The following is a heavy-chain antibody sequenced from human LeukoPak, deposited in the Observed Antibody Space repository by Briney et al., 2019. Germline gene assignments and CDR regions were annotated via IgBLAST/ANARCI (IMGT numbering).Heavy chain of an antibody. J-gene: IGHJ6*03. CDR3: ARGAIVVVPAAPHNYYYYMDV. CDR1: GGSLSSYY. Sequence: PSETLSLTCTVSGGSLSSYYWSWIRQPPGKGLEWIGYIYYSGSTNYNPSLKSRVTISVDTSKNQFSLKLSSVTAADTAVYYCARGAIVVVPAAPHNYYYYMDVWGKGTTVTVSS. CDR2: IYYSGST. D-gene: IGHD2-2*01. V-gene: IGHV4-59*01.